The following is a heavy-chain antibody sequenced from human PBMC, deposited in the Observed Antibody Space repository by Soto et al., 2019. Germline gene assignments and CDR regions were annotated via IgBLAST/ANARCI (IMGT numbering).Heavy chain of an antibody. D-gene: IGHD4-17*01. CDR3: ASGYGDPTYYYYYGMDV. CDR1: GFTVSSNY. Sequence: GGSLRLSFAASGFTVSSNYMSWFRQAPGKGLEWVSVIYSGGSTYYADSVKGRFTISRDNSKNTLYLQMNSLRAEDTAVYYCASGYGDPTYYYYYGMDVWGQGNTVTVSS. J-gene: IGHJ6*02. V-gene: IGHV3-66*01. CDR2: IYSGGST.